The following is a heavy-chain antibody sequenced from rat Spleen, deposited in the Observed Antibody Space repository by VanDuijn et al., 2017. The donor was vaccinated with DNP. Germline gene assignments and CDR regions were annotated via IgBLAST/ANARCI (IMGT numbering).Heavy chain of an antibody. CDR3: TRGVYYGSSWAFDY. CDR1: GFTFSNYD. D-gene: IGHD1-6*01. Sequence: EVQLVESGGGLVQPGRSVKLSCAASGFTFSNYDMAWVRQAPEKGLEWVATITSDGGSTSYRDSVKGRFTISRDNAKSILYLQMNSLKSEDTATYYCTRGVYYGSSWAFDYWGHGVMVTVSS. CDR2: ITSDGGST. J-gene: IGHJ2*01. V-gene: IGHV5-7*01.